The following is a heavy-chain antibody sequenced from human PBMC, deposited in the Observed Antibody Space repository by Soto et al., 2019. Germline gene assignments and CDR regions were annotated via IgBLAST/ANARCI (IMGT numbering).Heavy chain of an antibody. Sequence: GGSLRLSCAASGFAFSSYGMHWVRQAPGKGLEWVAVIWYDGSNKYYADSVKGRFTISRDNSKNTLYLQMNSLRAEDTAVYYCAREEVTLHNPRFDYWGQGTLVTVSS. J-gene: IGHJ4*02. CDR2: IWYDGSNK. CDR1: GFAFSSYG. CDR3: AREEVTLHNPRFDY. V-gene: IGHV3-33*01. D-gene: IGHD4-4*01.